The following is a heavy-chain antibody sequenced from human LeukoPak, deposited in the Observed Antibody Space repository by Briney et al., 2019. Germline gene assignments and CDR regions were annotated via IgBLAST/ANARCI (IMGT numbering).Heavy chain of an antibody. V-gene: IGHV4-59*12. D-gene: IGHD3-22*01. J-gene: IGHJ5*02. CDR1: GGSISSYY. Sequence: SETLSLTCTVSGGSISSYYWSWIRQPPGKGREWIGYIYYSGSTNYNPSLKSRVTISVDKSKNQFSLKLNSVTAADTAVYYCAREGDYDSSGYYYRWFDPWGQGTLVTVSS. CDR2: IYYSGST. CDR3: AREGDYDSSGYYYRWFDP.